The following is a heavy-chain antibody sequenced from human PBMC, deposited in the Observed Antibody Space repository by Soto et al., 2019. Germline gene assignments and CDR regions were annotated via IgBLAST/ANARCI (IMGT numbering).Heavy chain of an antibody. CDR2: ISHSGSA. CDR1: GGAVSRFY. Sequence: SETLSLTCNVSGGAVSRFYWTWVRQTPGKGLESIGYISHSGSAIYNPSLESRVAIPVDTSKNQFSLKLSSVTAADTAVYYCASIIAVAGTEGYYFDYWGQGTLVTVSS. CDR3: ASIIAVAGTEGYYFDY. D-gene: IGHD6-19*01. V-gene: IGHV4-59*02. J-gene: IGHJ4*02.